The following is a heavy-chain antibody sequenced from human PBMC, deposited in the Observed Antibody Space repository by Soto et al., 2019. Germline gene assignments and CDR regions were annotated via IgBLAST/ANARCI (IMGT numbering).Heavy chain of an antibody. V-gene: IGHV3-48*03. CDR2: ITSSSDAI. J-gene: IGHJ6*02. Sequence: EVQLVESGGALVHPGGSLRLSCAVSGFPFRSYEMNWVRQAPGKGPERVSYITSSSDAIYYAASVKGRFTVSRDNAKNSLYLQMTSLRAEDTAVYYCAILDFGDYLLSYGVDVWGQGTTVTVSS. CDR3: AILDFGDYLLSYGVDV. D-gene: IGHD4-17*01. CDR1: GFPFRSYE.